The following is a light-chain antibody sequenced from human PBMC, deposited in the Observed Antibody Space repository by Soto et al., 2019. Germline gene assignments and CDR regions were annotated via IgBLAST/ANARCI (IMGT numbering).Light chain of an antibody. CDR2: GAS. J-gene: IGKJ1*01. Sequence: EIVLTQSPGTLSLSPGERAILSCRASQSVSSSYLAWYQQKPGQAPRLLIYGASARATGIPARFSGSGSGTDFTLTISSLEPEDFAVYYCQQRSNWPTFGQGTKVDIK. V-gene: IGKV3D-20*02. CDR3: QQRSNWPT. CDR1: QSVSSSY.